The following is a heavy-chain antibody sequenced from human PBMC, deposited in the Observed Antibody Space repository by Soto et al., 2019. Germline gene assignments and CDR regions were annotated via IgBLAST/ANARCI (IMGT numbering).Heavy chain of an antibody. CDR3: ARDPRPERRDGRADY. CDR1: GFTFSSYS. V-gene: IGHV3-21*01. D-gene: IGHD1-1*01. Sequence: EVQLVESGGGLVKPGGSLRLSCAASGFTFSSYSMNWVRQAPGKGLEWVSSISSSSSYIYYADSEKGRFTISRDNAKNSLYLQMNSLRAEDTAVYYCARDPRPERRDGRADYWGQGTLVTVSS. CDR2: ISSSSSYI. J-gene: IGHJ4*02.